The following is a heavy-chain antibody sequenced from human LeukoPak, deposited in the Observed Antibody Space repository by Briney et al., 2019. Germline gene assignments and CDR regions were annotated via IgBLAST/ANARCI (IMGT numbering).Heavy chain of an antibody. CDR3: ASYGSGGSCGLDY. CDR2: IYYSGST. CDR1: GGSISSYY. D-gene: IGHD2-15*01. V-gene: IGHV4-59*08. J-gene: IGHJ4*02. Sequence: PSETLSLTCTVSGGSISSYYWSWIRQPPGKGLEWIGYIYYSGSTNYNPSLKSRVTISVDTSKNQFSLKLSSVTAADTAVYYCASYGSGGSCGLDYWGEGALVTVSS.